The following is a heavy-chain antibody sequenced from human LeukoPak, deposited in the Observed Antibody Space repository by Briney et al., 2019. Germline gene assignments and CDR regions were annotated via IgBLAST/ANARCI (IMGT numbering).Heavy chain of an antibody. CDR3: ARGKYYGMDV. CDR1: GFTFSTYW. CDR2: TDGSSKST. Sequence: GGSLRLSCAASGFTFSTYWMHWVRRAPGKGLVWVSGTDGSSKSTTYADSVKGRFTISRDNAKNTLYLQLNNLRAEDTAVYYCARGKYYGMDVWGQGTTVTVSS. J-gene: IGHJ6*02. V-gene: IGHV3-74*03.